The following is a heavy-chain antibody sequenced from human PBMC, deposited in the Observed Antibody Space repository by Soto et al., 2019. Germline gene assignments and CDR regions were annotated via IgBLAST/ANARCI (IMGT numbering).Heavy chain of an antibody. J-gene: IGHJ6*02. CDR3: ASHGITGTWVYYYGMDV. D-gene: IGHD1-7*01. Sequence: QVQLVQSGAEVKKPGSSVKVSCKASGGTFSSYAISWVRQAPGQGLEWMGVIIPIFGTANYAQKFQGRVTITADESTSTAYMELSSLRSEATAVYYCASHGITGTWVYYYGMDVWGQGTTVTVSS. CDR1: GGTFSSYA. V-gene: IGHV1-69*12. CDR2: IIPIFGTA.